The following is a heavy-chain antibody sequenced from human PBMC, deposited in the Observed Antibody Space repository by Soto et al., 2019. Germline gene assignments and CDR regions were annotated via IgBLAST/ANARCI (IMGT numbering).Heavy chain of an antibody. Sequence: SETLSLTCAVSGYSISSGYYWGWIRQPPGKGLEWIGSIYHSGSTYYNPSLKSRVTISVDTSKNQFSLKLSSVTAADTAVYYCARVPAGSSYNWFDPWGQGTLVTVSS. CDR2: IYHSGST. CDR1: GYSISSGYY. J-gene: IGHJ5*02. D-gene: IGHD6-13*01. CDR3: ARVPAGSSYNWFDP. V-gene: IGHV4-38-2*01.